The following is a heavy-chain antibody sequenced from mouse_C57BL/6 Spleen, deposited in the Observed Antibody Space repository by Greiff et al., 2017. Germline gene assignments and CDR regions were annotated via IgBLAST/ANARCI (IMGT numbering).Heavy chain of an antibody. Sequence: QVQLQQPGTELVKPGASVKLSCKASGYTFTSYWMHWVKQRPGQGLEWIGNINPSNGGTNYNEKFKCKATLTVDKSSSTAYMQLSSLTSEDSAVYYCARRAYDYDGYYAMDYWGQGTSVTVSS. V-gene: IGHV1-53*01. J-gene: IGHJ4*01. CDR1: GYTFTSYW. CDR2: INPSNGGT. D-gene: IGHD2-4*01. CDR3: ARRAYDYDGYYAMDY.